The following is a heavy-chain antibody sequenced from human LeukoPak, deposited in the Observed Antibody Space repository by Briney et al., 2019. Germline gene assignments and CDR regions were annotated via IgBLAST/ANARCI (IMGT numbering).Heavy chain of an antibody. CDR1: GGTFSSYA. CDR2: IIPIFGTA. J-gene: IGHJ4*02. V-gene: IGHV1-69*05. D-gene: IGHD1-26*01. CDR3: ARDNIVGATPLDY. Sequence: SVKVSCKASGGTFSSYAISWVRQAPGQGLEWMGGIIPIFGTANYAQKLQGRVTMTTDTSTSTAYMELRSLRSDDTAVYYCARDNIVGATPLDYWGQGTLVTVSS.